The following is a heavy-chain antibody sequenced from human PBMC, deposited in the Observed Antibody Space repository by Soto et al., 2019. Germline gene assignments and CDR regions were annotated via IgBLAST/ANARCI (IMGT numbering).Heavy chain of an antibody. CDR2: IYTSGST. D-gene: IGHD4-17*01. CDR1: GGSISSYY. V-gene: IGHV4-4*07. CDR3: ARENCDYANPNFDY. Sequence: QVQLQESGPGLVKPSETLSLTCTVSGGSISSYYWSWIWQPAGKGLEWIGRIYTSGSTNYNPSLKSRVSMSVDTSKSKFSMKLRSVTAEDTAVYYCARENCDYANPNFDYWGQGTLVTVSS. J-gene: IGHJ4*02.